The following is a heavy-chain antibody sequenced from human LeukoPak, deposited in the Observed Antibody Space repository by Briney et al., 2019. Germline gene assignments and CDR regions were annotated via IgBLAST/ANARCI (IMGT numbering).Heavy chain of an antibody. CDR1: GFTFTTYA. CDR3: AKEFDWPSFGY. D-gene: IGHD3-9*01. Sequence: GGSLRLSCAASGFTFTTYAMNWVRQAPGKGLEWVSTVSSSGGCTYYADSVKGRFTISRDNSKNTVYLQMNSLRAEDTAVYYCAKEFDWPSFGYWGLGTLVTVSS. CDR2: VSSSGGCT. V-gene: IGHV3-23*01. J-gene: IGHJ4*02.